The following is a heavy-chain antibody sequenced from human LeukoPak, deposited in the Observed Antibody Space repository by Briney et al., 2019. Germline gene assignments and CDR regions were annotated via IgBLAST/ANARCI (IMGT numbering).Heavy chain of an antibody. CDR1: GYTFTSYD. CDR2: MNPTSVNT. D-gene: IGHD5-18*01. CDR3: TRMRGYTYGYWYLDL. V-gene: IGHV1-8*01. J-gene: IGHJ2*01. Sequence: ASVKVSCKAAGYTFTSYDINWVRQAPGQGLEWMGWMNPTSVNTGYAQKVQGRVTMTRDASIATAYMELSSLTSEDTALYYCTRMRGYTYGYWYLDLWGRGTPVTVSS.